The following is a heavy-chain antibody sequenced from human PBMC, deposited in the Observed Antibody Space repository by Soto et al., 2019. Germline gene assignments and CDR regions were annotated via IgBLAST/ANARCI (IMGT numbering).Heavy chain of an antibody. CDR2: IDWDDDK. CDR1: GFSLSTSGMC. D-gene: IGHD5-12*01. Sequence: GSGPTLVNPTQTLTLTCTFSGFSLSTSGMCVSWIRQPPGKALEWLALIDWDDDKYYSTSLKTRLTISKDTSKNQVVLTMTNMDPVDTATYYCARIRGRDGYNYPALYYFDYWGQGTLVTVSS. CDR3: ARIRGRDGYNYPALYYFDY. J-gene: IGHJ4*02. V-gene: IGHV2-70*01.